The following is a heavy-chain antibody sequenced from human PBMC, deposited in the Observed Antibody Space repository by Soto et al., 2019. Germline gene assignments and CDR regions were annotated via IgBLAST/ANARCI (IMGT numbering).Heavy chain of an antibody. V-gene: IGHV4-30-4*01. Sequence: SETLSLTCTVSGGSISSGDYYWSWIRQPPGKGLEWIGYIYYSGSTYYNPSLKSRVTISVDTSKNQFSLNLTSVTAADTAVYYCSRAPPGPSPRWVLWGQGTTVTVSS. J-gene: IGHJ6*02. CDR2: IYYSGST. D-gene: IGHD3-10*01. CDR3: SRAPPGPSPRWVL. CDR1: GGSISSGDYY.